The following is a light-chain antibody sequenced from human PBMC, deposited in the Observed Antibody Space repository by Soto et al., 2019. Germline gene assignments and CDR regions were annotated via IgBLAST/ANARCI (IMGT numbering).Light chain of an antibody. CDR2: DVS. J-gene: IGLJ1*01. V-gene: IGLV2-14*03. CDR1: SSDVGGYNY. Sequence: QSALTQPASVSGSPGQSITISCTGTSSDVGGYNYVSWYQQHPGKAPKLMIYDVSNRPSGVSNRFSGSKSGNTASLTISGLQAEDEADYYCSSYIRSSTPFYVVGTGTKLTVL. CDR3: SSYIRSSTPFYV.